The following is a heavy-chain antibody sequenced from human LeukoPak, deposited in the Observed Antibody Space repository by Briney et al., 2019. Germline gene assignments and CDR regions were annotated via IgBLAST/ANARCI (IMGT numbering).Heavy chain of an antibody. D-gene: IGHD6-6*01. CDR3: VREVIAARMVDY. CDR1: GFTFSSYA. CDR2: ISHDGSNK. J-gene: IGHJ4*02. V-gene: IGHV3-30*01. Sequence: PGGSLRLSCAASGFTFSSYATHWVRQAPGKGLEWVAVISHDGSNKYYADSVKGRFTISRDNSKNTVYLQMNSLRAEDTAVYYCVREVIAARMVDYWGQGTLVTVSS.